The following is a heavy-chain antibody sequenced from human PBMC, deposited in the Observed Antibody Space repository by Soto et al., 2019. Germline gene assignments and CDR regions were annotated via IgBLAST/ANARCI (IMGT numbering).Heavy chain of an antibody. CDR1: GGSISSGGYY. J-gene: IGHJ4*02. V-gene: IGHV4-31*03. Sequence: TLSLTCTVSGGSISSGGYYWSWIRQHPGKGLEWIGYIYYSGSTYYNPSLKSRVTISVDTSKNQFSLKLSSVTAADTAVYYCARVDSSGYFDYWGQGTLVTVSS. CDR3: ARVDSSGYFDY. D-gene: IGHD3-22*01. CDR2: IYYSGST.